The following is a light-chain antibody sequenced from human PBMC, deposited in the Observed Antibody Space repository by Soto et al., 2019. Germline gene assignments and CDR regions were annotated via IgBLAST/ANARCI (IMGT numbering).Light chain of an antibody. CDR2: DVT. CDR3: NSYTSSSTYV. J-gene: IGLJ1*01. V-gene: IGLV2-14*03. CDR1: SSDVGGFNY. Sequence: QSALTQPPSAYGSPGQSVTISCTGTSSDVGGFNYVSWYQQHPGKAPKLMIYDVTNRPSGVSYRFSGSKSGNTASLTISGLQAEDEADYYCNSYTSSSTYVFGTG.